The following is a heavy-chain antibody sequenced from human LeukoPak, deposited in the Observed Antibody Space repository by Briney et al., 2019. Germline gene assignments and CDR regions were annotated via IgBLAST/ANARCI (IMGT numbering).Heavy chain of an antibody. CDR3: AGGGDFWTKFDY. CDR2: IYYSGST. V-gene: IGHV4-59*01. D-gene: IGHD3/OR15-3a*01. CDR1: GGSISSYY. J-gene: IGHJ4*02. Sequence: SETLSLTCTVSGGSISSYYWSWIRQPPGKGLEWIGYIYYSGSTNYNPSLKSRVTISVDTSKNQFSLKLSSVTAADTAVYYCAGGGDFWTKFDYWGQGTLVTVSS.